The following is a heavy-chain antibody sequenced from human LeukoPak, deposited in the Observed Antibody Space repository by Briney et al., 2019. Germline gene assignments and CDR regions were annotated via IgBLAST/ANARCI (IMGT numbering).Heavy chain of an antibody. V-gene: IGHV1-69*05. CDR3: ARDRQDTDWFDP. CDR1: GGTFSSYA. D-gene: IGHD5-18*01. CDR2: IIPIFGTA. J-gene: IGHJ5*02. Sequence: SVKVSCKASGGTFSSYAISWVRQAPGQGLEWMGGIIPIFGTANYAQKLQGRVTMTTDTSTSTAYMELRSLRSDDTAVYYCARDRQDTDWFDPWGQGTLVTVSS.